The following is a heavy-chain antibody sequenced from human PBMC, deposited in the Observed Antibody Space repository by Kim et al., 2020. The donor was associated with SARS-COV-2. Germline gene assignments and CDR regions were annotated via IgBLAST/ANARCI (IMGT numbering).Heavy chain of an antibody. Sequence: DSLKGRFSISRDKAHNSLYLQMNSLRAEDTALYYCAKDINPIAVAGSMLDYWGQGTLVTVSS. CDR3: AKDINPIAVAGSMLDY. J-gene: IGHJ4*02. V-gene: IGHV3-9*01. D-gene: IGHD6-19*01.